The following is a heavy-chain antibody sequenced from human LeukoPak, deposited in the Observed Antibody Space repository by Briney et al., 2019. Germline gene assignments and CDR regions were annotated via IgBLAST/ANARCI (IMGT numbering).Heavy chain of an antibody. D-gene: IGHD6-13*01. CDR2: IKQDGSEK. V-gene: IGHV3-7*01. J-gene: IGHJ4*02. CDR1: GFTFSSYW. CDR3: ARGGLRIAAAV. Sequence: GGSLRLSCAASGFTFSSYWMTWVRHAPGKGLEWVANIKQDGSEKYYVDSVKGRFTISRDNAKNSLYLQMNSLRAEDTAVYYCARGGLRIAAAVWGQGTLVTVSS.